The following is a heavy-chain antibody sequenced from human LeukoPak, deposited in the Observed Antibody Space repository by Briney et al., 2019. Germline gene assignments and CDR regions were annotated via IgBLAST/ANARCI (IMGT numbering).Heavy chain of an antibody. D-gene: IGHD1-26*01. CDR1: GFTFNSYA. J-gene: IGHJ4*02. Sequence: GGSLRLSCAASGFTFNSYAMHWVRQAPGKGLEWVAIIWYDGSNKYYADSVKGRFTISRDNSKNTLYLQMNSLRAEDTAVYYCARYGGSLGVDYWGQGTLVTVSS. CDR3: ARYGGSLGVDY. V-gene: IGHV3-33*01. CDR2: IWYDGSNK.